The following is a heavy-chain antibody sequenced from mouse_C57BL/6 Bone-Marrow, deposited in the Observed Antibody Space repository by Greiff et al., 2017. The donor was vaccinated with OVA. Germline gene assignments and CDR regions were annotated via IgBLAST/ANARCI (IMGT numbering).Heavy chain of an antibody. CDR1: GYTFTSYD. CDR3: ARYYYGSYWYFDV. Sequence: QVQLKESGPELVKPGASVKLSCKASGYTFTSYDINWVKQRPGQGLEWIGWIYPRDGSTKYNEKFKGKATVTVDTSSSTAYMELHSLTSEDSAVYFCARYYYGSYWYFDVWGTGTTVTVSS. V-gene: IGHV1-85*01. J-gene: IGHJ1*03. D-gene: IGHD1-1*01. CDR2: IYPRDGST.